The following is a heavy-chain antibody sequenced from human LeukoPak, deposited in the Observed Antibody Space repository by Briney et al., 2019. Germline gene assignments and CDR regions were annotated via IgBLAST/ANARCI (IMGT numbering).Heavy chain of an antibody. Sequence: PGGSLRLSCAASGFTFSSYAMSWVRQAPGKGLQWVSTVSKNGDTTYYADSVKGRFTISRDISKNTVYLQMNSLRVEDTALYYCAKTPGRVDPYDYWGQGALVIVSS. D-gene: IGHD3-3*01. CDR1: GFTFSSYA. CDR2: VSKNGDTT. V-gene: IGHV3-23*01. CDR3: AKTPGRVDPYDY. J-gene: IGHJ4*02.